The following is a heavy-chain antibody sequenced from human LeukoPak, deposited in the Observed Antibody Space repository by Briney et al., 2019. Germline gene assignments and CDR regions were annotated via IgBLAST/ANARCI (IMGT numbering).Heavy chain of an antibody. CDR2: INWRGDST. CDR3: ARKASWDGGHFDY. D-gene: IGHD1-26*01. V-gene: IGHV3-20*04. J-gene: IGHJ4*02. Sequence: GGSLRLSRAASGFTFDDYGMSWARQVPGKGLEWFSSINWRGDSTAYADSVKGRFTISRDNAKNSLYLQMNSLRAEDTALYYCARKASWDGGHFDYWGQGTLVTVSS. CDR1: GFTFDDYG.